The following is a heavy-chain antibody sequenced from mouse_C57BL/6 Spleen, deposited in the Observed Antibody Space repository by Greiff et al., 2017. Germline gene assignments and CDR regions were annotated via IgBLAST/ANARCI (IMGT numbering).Heavy chain of an antibody. D-gene: IGHD2-1*01. CDR1: GYTFTSYW. Sequence: QVQLQQPGAELVRPGTSVKLSCKASGYTFTSYWMHWVKQRPGQGLEWIGVIDPSDSYTNYNQKFKGKATLTVDTSSSTAYMQLSSLTSEDSAVYYCARTVGNYEVYAMDYWGQGTSVTVSS. V-gene: IGHV1-59*01. CDR3: ARTVGNYEVYAMDY. J-gene: IGHJ4*01. CDR2: IDPSDSYT.